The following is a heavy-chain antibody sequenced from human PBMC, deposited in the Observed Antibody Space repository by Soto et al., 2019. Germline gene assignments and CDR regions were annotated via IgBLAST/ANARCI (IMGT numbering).Heavy chain of an antibody. D-gene: IGHD3-3*01. CDR3: ARFPRPGRSGEALFDY. CDR2: IDYSGST. CDR1: GGSISSSSYY. Sequence: SETLSLTCTVSGGSISSSSYYWGWIRQPPGKGLEWIGSIDYSGSTYYSPSLKSRVTTSVDTSKNHFSLKLRSVTAADTAVYYCARFPRPGRSGEALFDYWGQGVLVTVSS. V-gene: IGHV4-39*02. J-gene: IGHJ4*02.